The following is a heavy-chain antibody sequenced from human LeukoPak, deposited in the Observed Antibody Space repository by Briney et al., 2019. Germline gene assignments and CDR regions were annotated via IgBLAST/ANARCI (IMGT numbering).Heavy chain of an antibody. V-gene: IGHV4-59*08. J-gene: IGHJ2*01. Sequence: SETLSLTCTVSGGSIGDNYWSWIRQPPGKGLEWIGYITYTGSTNYNPSLKSRVTISLDTSKRQSSLKLSSLTAADTAVYYCARYGFASFDSSGSYQVWYFDLWGRGTLVTVSS. CDR3: ARYGFASFDSSGSYQVWYFDL. CDR2: ITYTGST. CDR1: GGSIGDNY. D-gene: IGHD3-22*01.